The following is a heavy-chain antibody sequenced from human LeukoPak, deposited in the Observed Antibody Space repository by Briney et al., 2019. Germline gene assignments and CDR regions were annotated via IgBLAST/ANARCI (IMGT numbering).Heavy chain of an antibody. CDR1: GGSISSSSYY. CDR2: IYYSGST. V-gene: IGHV4-39*07. Sequence: PSETLSLTCTVSGGSISSSSYYWRWIRQPPGKGLEWIGSIYYSGSTYYNPSLKSRVTISVDTSKNQFSLKLSSVTAADTAVYYCASQGSYYDFWSGYSTRAFDIWGQGTMVTVSS. J-gene: IGHJ3*02. D-gene: IGHD3-3*01. CDR3: ASQGSYYDFWSGYSTRAFDI.